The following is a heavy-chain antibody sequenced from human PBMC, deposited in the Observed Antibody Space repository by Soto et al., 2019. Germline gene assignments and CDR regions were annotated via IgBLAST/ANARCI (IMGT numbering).Heavy chain of an antibody. CDR1: RFTAW. CDR3: GDLDGSYFGIDF. V-gene: IGHV3-15*01. Sequence: EVQLVASGGGLVKPGGSLRLSCGASRFTAWTSRVRQAPGKGLEWVGRIKSKADGETIDYAAPVQGRFTISRDDSKDMVYLEMNSLKIEDTAVYSCGDLDGSYFGIDFWGQGTTVTVS. CDR2: IKSKADGETI. J-gene: IGHJ6*02. D-gene: IGHD3-10*01.